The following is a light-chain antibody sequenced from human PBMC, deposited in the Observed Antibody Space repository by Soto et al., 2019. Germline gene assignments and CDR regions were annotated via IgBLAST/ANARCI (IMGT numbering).Light chain of an antibody. Sequence: EIVLTQSPGTLSLSPGERATLSCRASHSVSRTYLAWYQQKPGQAPRLLIFGASDRATGIPDRFSGSGSGTDFTLTISSLKSEDFAVYYCQQYNNWPWTFGQGSKVDIK. CDR1: HSVSRTY. CDR3: QQYNNWPWT. CDR2: GAS. V-gene: IGKV3-15*01. J-gene: IGKJ1*01.